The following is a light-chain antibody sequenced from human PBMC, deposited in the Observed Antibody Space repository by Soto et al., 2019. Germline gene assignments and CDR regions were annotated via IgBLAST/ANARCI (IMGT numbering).Light chain of an antibody. CDR2: EGS. CDR3: CSYAGSSTLV. V-gene: IGLV2-23*01. J-gene: IGLJ2*01. Sequence: QSVLTQPASVSGSPGQSITISCTGTSSDIVSWYQQHPGKAPKLNIYEGSKRPSGVSNRFSGSKSGNTASLTISGLQAEAEADYYCCSYAGSSTLVFGGGTKLTVL. CDR1: SSDI.